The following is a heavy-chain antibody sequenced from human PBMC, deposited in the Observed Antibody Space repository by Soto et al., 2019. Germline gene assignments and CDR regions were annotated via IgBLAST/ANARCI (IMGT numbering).Heavy chain of an antibody. J-gene: IGHJ4*02. V-gene: IGHV3-30-3*01. Sequence: QVQLVESGGGVVQPGRSLRLSCAASGFTFSSYAMHWVRQAPGKGLEWVAVMSYDGSKIYYADSVKGRFTISRDNSKNPMYLQMISLKVEDTAVYYCARSVNIAVAGTGIDYWGQGTLVTVSS. CDR3: ARSVNIAVAGTGIDY. CDR2: MSYDGSKI. CDR1: GFTFSSYA. D-gene: IGHD6-19*01.